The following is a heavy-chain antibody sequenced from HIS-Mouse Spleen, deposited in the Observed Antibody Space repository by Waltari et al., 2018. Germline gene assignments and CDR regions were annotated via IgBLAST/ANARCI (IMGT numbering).Heavy chain of an antibody. CDR1: GFTFSSYS. J-gene: IGHJ4*02. CDR3: ARDSSSWYNFDY. Sequence: EVQLVESGGGLVKPGGSLRLSCAASGFTFSSYSMNWVRQAPGKGLEWVSSISRSSSYIYYADSVKGRFTIYRDNAKNSLYLQMNSLRAEDTAVYYCARDSSSWYNFDYWGQGTLVTVSS. D-gene: IGHD6-13*01. CDR2: ISRSSSYI. V-gene: IGHV3-21*01.